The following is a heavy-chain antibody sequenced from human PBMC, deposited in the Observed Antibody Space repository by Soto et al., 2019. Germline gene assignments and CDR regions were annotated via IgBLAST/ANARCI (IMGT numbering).Heavy chain of an antibody. CDR3: ARDRSYDSSGSRGYYGMDV. D-gene: IGHD3-22*01. CDR2: IYYSGST. J-gene: IGHJ6*02. Sequence: SQALFLTSTFSGGSVSRFYWSLIFQSPGNGLEWIGYIYYSGSTNYNPSLKSRVTISVDTSKNQFSLKLSSVTAADTAVYYCARDRSYDSSGSRGYYGMDVWGQGTTVTVSS. V-gene: IGHV4-59*02. CDR1: GGSVSRFY.